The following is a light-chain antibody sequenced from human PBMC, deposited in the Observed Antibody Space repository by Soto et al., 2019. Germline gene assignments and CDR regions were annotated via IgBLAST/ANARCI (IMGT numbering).Light chain of an antibody. J-gene: IGKJ1*01. CDR2: GAS. CDR1: QSVSSSY. CDR3: QQYGSSPWT. Sequence: ESVLTQSPGTLSLSPGERATFSCRASQSVSSSYLACYQQKPGQAPRLLIYGASSRATGIPDRFSGSGSGTDFTLTISRLEPEDFAVYYCQQYGSSPWTFGQGTKVEIK. V-gene: IGKV3-20*01.